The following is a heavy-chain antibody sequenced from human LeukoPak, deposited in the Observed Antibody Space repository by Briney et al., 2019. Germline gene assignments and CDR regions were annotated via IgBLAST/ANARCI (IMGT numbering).Heavy chain of an antibody. CDR3: AKGGRAAAGKYYYGMDV. D-gene: IGHD6-13*01. CDR2: ISGSGGST. CDR1: GFTFSSYA. Sequence: GGSLRLSCATSGFTFSSYAMSWVRQAPGKGLEWVSAISGSGGSTYYADSVKGRFTISRDNSKNTLYLQMNSLRAEDTAVYYCAKGGRAAAGKYYYGMDVWGQGTTVTVSS. V-gene: IGHV3-23*01. J-gene: IGHJ6*02.